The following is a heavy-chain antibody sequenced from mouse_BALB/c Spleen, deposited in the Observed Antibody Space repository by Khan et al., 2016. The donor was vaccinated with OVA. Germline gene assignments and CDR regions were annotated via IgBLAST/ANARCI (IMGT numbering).Heavy chain of an antibody. CDR2: INYSGST. Sequence: EVLLVESGPGLVKPSQSLSLTCTVTGYSITSDYAWNWIRQFPGNKLEWMGYINYSGSTSYHPSLKSRISITRDTSKNQFFLQLNSVTTEDTATYYCARGVRLTYWGQGTLVTVSA. CDR1: GYSITSDYA. J-gene: IGHJ3*01. CDR3: ARGVRLTY. D-gene: IGHD2-14*01. V-gene: IGHV3-2*02.